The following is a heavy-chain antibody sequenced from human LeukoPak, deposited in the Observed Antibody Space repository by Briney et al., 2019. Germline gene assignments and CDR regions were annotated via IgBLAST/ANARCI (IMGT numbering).Heavy chain of an antibody. CDR3: AIYDSSGYYMIDY. J-gene: IGHJ4*02. V-gene: IGHV3-21*01. CDR1: GFTFSSYS. CDR2: ISSSSSYI. Sequence: PGGSLRLSCAASGFTFSSYSMNWVRQAPGKGLEWVSSISSSSSYIYYADSVKGRFTISRDNAKNSLYLQMNSLRAEDTAVYYCAIYDSSGYYMIDYWGQGTLVTVSS. D-gene: IGHD3-22*01.